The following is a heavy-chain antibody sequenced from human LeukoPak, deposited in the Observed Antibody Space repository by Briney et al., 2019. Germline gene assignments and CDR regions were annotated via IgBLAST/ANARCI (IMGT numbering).Heavy chain of an antibody. V-gene: IGHV3-74*03. CDR2: ISIDGSTT. CDR3: AKDGRGWAAAIIGRRVVVTAIPPDY. J-gene: IGHJ4*02. D-gene: IGHD2-21*02. CDR1: GFTFSTCW. Sequence: PGGSLRLSCAASGFTFSTCWMQWVRQAPGKGLVWVSHISIDGSTTTYADSVKGRFTISRDNAKNTLYLQMNSLRAEDTAVYYCAKDGRGWAAAIIGRRVVVTAIPPDYWGQGTLVTVSS.